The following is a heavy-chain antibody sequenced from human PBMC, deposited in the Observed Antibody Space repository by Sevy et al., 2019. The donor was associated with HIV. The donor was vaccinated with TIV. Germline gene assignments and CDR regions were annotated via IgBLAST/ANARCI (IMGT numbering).Heavy chain of an antibody. Sequence: GGSLRLSCAAARFTFSDYYMTWLRQAPGKGLEWVSFISRRGDTTYYAESVKGRFTISRDNAKNSLFLEMNTLRTEDTAVYYCAAGTIGASGYASYLGVWGKRTTVTVSS. V-gene: IGHV3-11*04. CDR3: AAGTIGASGYASYLGV. CDR1: RFTFSDYY. J-gene: IGHJ6*04. CDR2: ISRRGDTT. D-gene: IGHD6-25*01.